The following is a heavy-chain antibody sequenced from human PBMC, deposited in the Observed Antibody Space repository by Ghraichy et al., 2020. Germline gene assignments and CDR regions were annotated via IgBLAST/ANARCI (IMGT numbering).Heavy chain of an antibody. CDR3: ARGRSNWGSALSPHDY. J-gene: IGHJ4*02. V-gene: IGHV4-34*01. CDR1: GGSFSGYY. D-gene: IGHD7-27*01. Sequence: SETLSLTCAVYGGSFSGYYWSWIRQPPGKGLEWIGEINHSGSTNYNPSLKSRVTISVDTSKNQFSLKLSSVTAADTAVYYCARGRSNWGSALSPHDYWGQGTLVTVSS. CDR2: INHSGST.